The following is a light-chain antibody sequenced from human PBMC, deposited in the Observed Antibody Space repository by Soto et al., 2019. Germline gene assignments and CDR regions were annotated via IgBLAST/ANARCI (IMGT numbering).Light chain of an antibody. J-gene: IGKJ5*01. CDR2: AAS. CDR3: QQSYSTPIT. CDR1: QSISSY. Sequence: QMNRCPSSLAGAVVDRVAITCRASQSISSYLNWYQQKPGKAPKLLISAASILQSGVPSRFSGSGSGTDFTLTISSLQPEDFATYYCQQSYSTPITFGQGTRLEIK. V-gene: IGKV1-39*01.